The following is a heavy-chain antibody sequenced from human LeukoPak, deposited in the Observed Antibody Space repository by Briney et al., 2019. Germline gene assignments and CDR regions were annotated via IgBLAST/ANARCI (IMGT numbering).Heavy chain of an antibody. CDR2: ISAYNGNT. J-gene: IGHJ4*02. CDR3: ARAAYGDPFDY. D-gene: IGHD4-17*01. Sequence: ASVKVSCKASGWTFTSYGCSWVRQPPGKGLEWMGWISAYNGNTNYAHNLQRIVTMTTDTSTRTAYMELRSVRSDATAVYYCARAAYGDPFDYCGQGTLVTVSS. V-gene: IGHV1-18*01. CDR1: GWTFTSYG.